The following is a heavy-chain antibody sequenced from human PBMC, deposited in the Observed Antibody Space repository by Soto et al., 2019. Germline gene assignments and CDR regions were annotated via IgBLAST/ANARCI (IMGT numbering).Heavy chain of an antibody. CDR1: GYTFTSYA. J-gene: IGHJ5*02. D-gene: IGHD3-9*01. V-gene: IGHV1-3*01. Sequence: ASVKVSCKASGYTFTSYAMHWVRQAPGQRLEWMGWINAGNGNTKYSQKFQGRVTITRDTSASTAYMELSSLRSEDTAVYYCARDTQDGDILTGYHYNWFDPWGQGTLVTVSS. CDR2: INAGNGNT. CDR3: ARDTQDGDILTGYHYNWFDP.